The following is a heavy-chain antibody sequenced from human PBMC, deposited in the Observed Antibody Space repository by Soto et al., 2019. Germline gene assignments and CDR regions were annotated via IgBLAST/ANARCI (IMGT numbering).Heavy chain of an antibody. CDR1: GFTFSSYG. CDR2: ISYDGSNK. CDR3: AKAASMVVAATRGWGY. J-gene: IGHJ4*02. V-gene: IGHV3-30*18. Sequence: QVQLVESGGGVVQPGRSLRLSCAASGFTFSSYGMHWVRQAPGKGLEWVAVISYDGSNKYYADSVKGRITISRDNSKNTLYRQMNSLRAEDTAVYYYAKAASMVVAATRGWGYWGQETLVTVSS. D-gene: IGHD2-15*01.